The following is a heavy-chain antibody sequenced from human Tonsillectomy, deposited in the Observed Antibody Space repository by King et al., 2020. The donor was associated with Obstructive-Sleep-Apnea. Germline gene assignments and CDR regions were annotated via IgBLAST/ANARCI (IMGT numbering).Heavy chain of an antibody. J-gene: IGHJ6*02. Sequence: VQLVESGGGVVQPGRSLRLSCAASGFTFSSYGMHWVRQAPGKGLEWVAVIWYDGSNKYYADSVKCRFTISRDNSKNTLYLQMNSLRAEDTAVYYCAKDIADFYGMDVWGQGTTVTVSS. D-gene: IGHD3-3*01. CDR1: GFTFSSYG. CDR3: AKDIADFYGMDV. CDR2: IWYDGSNK. V-gene: IGHV3-33*06.